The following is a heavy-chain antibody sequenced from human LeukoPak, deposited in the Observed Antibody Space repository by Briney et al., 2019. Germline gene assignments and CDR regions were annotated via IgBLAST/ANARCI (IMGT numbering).Heavy chain of an antibody. Sequence: GGSLRLSCAASGFTFSSYWMSWVRQAPGKGLEWVANIKQDGSEKYYVDSVKGRFTISRDNAKNSLYLQMNSLRVEDTAVYYCARDRSYGSGSLGIDYWGQGTLVTVSS. V-gene: IGHV3-7*01. CDR3: ARDRSYGSGSLGIDY. CDR2: IKQDGSEK. CDR1: GFTFSSYW. J-gene: IGHJ4*02. D-gene: IGHD3-10*01.